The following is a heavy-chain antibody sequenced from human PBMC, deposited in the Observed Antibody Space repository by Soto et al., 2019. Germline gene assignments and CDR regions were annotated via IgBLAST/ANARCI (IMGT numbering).Heavy chain of an antibody. J-gene: IGHJ4*02. CDR3: ARDPKTSGGQHWAFNYFDS. D-gene: IGHD7-27*01. CDR1: GFSFSISP. V-gene: IGHV3-30-3*01. CDR2: IPYDGTNK. Sequence: TVGSVRLSCAASGFSFSISPMHWVRQAPGKGPEWVALIPYDGTNKFYADSVKGRFTISRDNSKSTLYLQVDSLRPEDAAVYYCARDPKTSGGQHWAFNYFDSWGQGTLVTVSS.